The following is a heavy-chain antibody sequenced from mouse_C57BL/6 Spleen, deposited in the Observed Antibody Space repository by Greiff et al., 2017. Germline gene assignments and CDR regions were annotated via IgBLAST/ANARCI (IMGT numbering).Heavy chain of an antibody. CDR1: GYTFTDYN. Sequence: VQLQQSGPELVKPGASVKIPCKASGYTFTDYNMDWVKQSHGKSLEWIGDINPNNGGTIYNQKFKGKATLTVDKSSSPAYMELRSLTSADTAVYYCARRLTTVVGGNYFDYWGQGTTLTVSS. CDR2: INPNNGGT. V-gene: IGHV1-18*01. CDR3: ARRLTTVVGGNYFDY. J-gene: IGHJ2*01. D-gene: IGHD1-1*01.